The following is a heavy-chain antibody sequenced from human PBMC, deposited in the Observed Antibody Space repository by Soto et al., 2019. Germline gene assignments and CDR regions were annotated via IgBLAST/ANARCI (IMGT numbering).Heavy chain of an antibody. CDR2: IYYTGST. CDR3: ATYSTSSGWFDP. CDR1: GGSINNNNFH. D-gene: IGHD6-6*01. Sequence: QLQLQESGPGLVKPSETLSLTCTVSGGSINNNNFHWGWIRQPPGKGLQWIGGIYYTGSTYYNPSLKSRVAISVDTSKNDFCLQVTSVTAADTAVYYCATYSTSSGWFDPWGQGTLVTISS. J-gene: IGHJ5*02. V-gene: IGHV4-39*02.